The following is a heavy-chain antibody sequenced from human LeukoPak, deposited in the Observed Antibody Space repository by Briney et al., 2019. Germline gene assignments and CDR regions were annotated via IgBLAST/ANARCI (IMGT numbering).Heavy chain of an antibody. Sequence: GASVKVSCKASGGTFSIYAISWVRQAPGQGLEWMGGIIPIFGTANYAQKFQGRVTITADESTSTAYMELSSLRSEDTAVYYCARDPPEYCSSTSCYDGWFDPWGQGTLVTVSS. CDR1: GGTFSIYA. CDR2: IIPIFGTA. J-gene: IGHJ5*02. CDR3: ARDPPEYCSSTSCYDGWFDP. V-gene: IGHV1-69*13. D-gene: IGHD2-2*01.